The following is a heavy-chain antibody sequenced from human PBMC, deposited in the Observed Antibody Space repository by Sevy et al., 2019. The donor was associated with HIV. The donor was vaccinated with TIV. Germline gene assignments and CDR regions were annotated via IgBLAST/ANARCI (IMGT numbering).Heavy chain of an antibody. D-gene: IGHD3-10*01. CDR1: GGSVSSGSYY. Sequence: SETLSLTCTVSGGSVSSGSYYWSWIRQPPGKGLEWIGYIYYSGSTNYNPSLKSRVTISVDTSKNQCSLKLSSVTAADTAVYYCAREVRAGSGSYSTDYWGQGTLVTVSS. J-gene: IGHJ4*02. CDR3: AREVRAGSGSYSTDY. V-gene: IGHV4-61*01. CDR2: IYYSGST.